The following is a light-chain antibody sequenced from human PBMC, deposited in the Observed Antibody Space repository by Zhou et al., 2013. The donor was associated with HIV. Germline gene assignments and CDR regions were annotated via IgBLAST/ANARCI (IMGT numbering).Light chain of an antibody. J-gene: IGKJ5*01. CDR3: QQCDNLPIT. Sequence: DIQMTQSPSSLSASVGDRVTITCQASQDISNYLNWYQQKPGKAPKLLIYDASNLETGVPSRFSGSGSGTGFTFTISSLQPEDIATYFCQQCDNLPITFGQGTRLEIK. V-gene: IGKV1-33*01. CDR1: QDISNY. CDR2: DAS.